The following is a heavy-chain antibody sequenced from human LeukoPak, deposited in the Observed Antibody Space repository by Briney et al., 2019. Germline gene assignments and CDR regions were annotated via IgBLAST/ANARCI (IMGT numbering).Heavy chain of an antibody. V-gene: IGHV3-7*01. CDR3: ASDIVVVPAATYY. CDR2: IKQDGSEK. CDR1: GFTFSTYW. Sequence: GRSLRLSCAASGFTFSTYWMSWVRQAPGKGLEWVANIKQDGSEKYYVDSVKGRFTISRDNAKNSLYLQMNSLRAEDTAVYYCASDIVVVPAATYYWGQGTLVTVSS. J-gene: IGHJ4*02. D-gene: IGHD2-2*01.